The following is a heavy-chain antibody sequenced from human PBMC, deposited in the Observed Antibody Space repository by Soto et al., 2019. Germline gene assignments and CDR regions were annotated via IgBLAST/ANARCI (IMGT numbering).Heavy chain of an antibody. D-gene: IGHD3-16*02. CDR3: ARDRYDYIWGSYRFHLDY. J-gene: IGHJ4*02. V-gene: IGHV1-3*01. CDR2: INAGNGNT. Sequence: QVQLVQSGAEVKKPGASVKVSCKASGYTFTSYAMHWVRQAPGQRLEWMGWINAGNGNTKYSQKFQGRVTITRDTSASTAYMELSSLRSEDTAVYYCARDRYDYIWGSYRFHLDYWGQGTLATVSS. CDR1: GYTFTSYA.